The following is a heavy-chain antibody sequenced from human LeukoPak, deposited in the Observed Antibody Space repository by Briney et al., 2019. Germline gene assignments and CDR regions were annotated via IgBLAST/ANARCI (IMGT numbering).Heavy chain of an antibody. J-gene: IGHJ4*02. Sequence: GGSLRLSCSASGFTFDDYAMHWVRQTPGKGLEWVSGISWSSGSIGYADSVKGRFTISRDNAKNSLYLQMNSLRAEDTAVYYCAKGRSSGWYGGTDYWGQGTLVTVSS. V-gene: IGHV3-9*01. CDR1: GFTFDDYA. D-gene: IGHD6-19*01. CDR3: AKGRSSGWYGGTDY. CDR2: ISWSSGSI.